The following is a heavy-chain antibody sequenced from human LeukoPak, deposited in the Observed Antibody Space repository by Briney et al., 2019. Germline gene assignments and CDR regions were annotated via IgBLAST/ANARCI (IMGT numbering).Heavy chain of an antibody. CDR1: GFTFSSYW. V-gene: IGHV3-7*04. J-gene: IGHJ4*02. CDR3: ARENFQY. Sequence: PGGSLRLSCAASGFTFSSYWMNWVRQAPGKGLEWVANIKPDGRDQYYVDSVKGRFTISRDNAKNSLYLQMNSLRAEDTGVYYCARENFQYWAQGTLVTVSS. CDR2: IKPDGRDQ.